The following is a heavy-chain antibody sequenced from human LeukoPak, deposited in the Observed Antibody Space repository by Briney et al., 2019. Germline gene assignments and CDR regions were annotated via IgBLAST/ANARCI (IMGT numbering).Heavy chain of an antibody. Sequence: SETLSLTCTVSGYSISSGYYWGWIRQPPGKGLEWIGTIYHSGSTHYNPSLKSRVTILVDTSKNQFSLKLSSVTAADTAVYYCARVPYSSGWYVYYFDYWGQGTLVTVSS. J-gene: IGHJ4*02. CDR3: ARVPYSSGWYVYYFDY. D-gene: IGHD6-19*01. V-gene: IGHV4-38-2*02. CDR1: GYSISSGYY. CDR2: IYHSGST.